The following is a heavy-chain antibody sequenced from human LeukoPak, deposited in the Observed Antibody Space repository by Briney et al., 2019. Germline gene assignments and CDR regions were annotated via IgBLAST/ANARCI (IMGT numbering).Heavy chain of an antibody. J-gene: IGHJ2*01. CDR3: AKNDYGDPPPMYFDL. Sequence: GGSLRLSCAASGFTFSTYAMSWVRQAPGQGLEWVSAISGSGGSTYYADSVKGRFTISRDNSKNTLYLQMNSLRAEDTAVYYCAKNDYGDPPPMYFDLWGRGTLVTVSS. V-gene: IGHV3-23*01. CDR1: GFTFSTYA. CDR2: ISGSGGST. D-gene: IGHD4-17*01.